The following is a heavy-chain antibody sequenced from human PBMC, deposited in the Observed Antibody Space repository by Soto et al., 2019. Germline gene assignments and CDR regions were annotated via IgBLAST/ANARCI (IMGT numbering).Heavy chain of an antibody. Sequence: PSETLSLTCTVSGGSISSYYWSWIRQPPGKGLEWIGYIYYSGSTNYNPSLKSRVTISVDTSKNQFSLKLSSVTAADTAVYYCARDHYYGSVHSFDYWGQGTLVTVSS. D-gene: IGHD3-10*01. CDR1: GGSISSYY. V-gene: IGHV4-59*01. CDR3: ARDHYYGSVHSFDY. CDR2: IYYSGST. J-gene: IGHJ4*02.